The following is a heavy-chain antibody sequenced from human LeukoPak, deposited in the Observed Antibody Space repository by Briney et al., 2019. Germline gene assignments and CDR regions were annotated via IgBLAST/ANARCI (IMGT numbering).Heavy chain of an antibody. CDR3: ARSITMVRGVITRYYYGMDV. V-gene: IGHV1-18*04. Sequence: APVKVSCKASGYTFKNYGISWVRQAPGQGLEWMGWISTYNGDTKHAQKVQGRLTLTADASTSTAYMELSRLRSDDTAVYYCARSITMVRGVITRYYYGMDVWGKGTTVTVSS. D-gene: IGHD3-10*01. CDR2: ISTYNGDT. J-gene: IGHJ6*04. CDR1: GYTFKNYG.